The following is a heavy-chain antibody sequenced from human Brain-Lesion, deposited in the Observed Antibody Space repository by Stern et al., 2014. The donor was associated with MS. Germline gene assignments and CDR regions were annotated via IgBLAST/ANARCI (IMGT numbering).Heavy chain of an antibody. CDR2: INANNGGT. CDR1: GYTFTGYY. V-gene: IGHV1-2*02. CDR3: ARDQRGITIFGVVTDYYYLGMDV. Sequence: QLVQSGAEVKKPGASVTVSCKASGYTFTGYYIHWVRQAPGQGLEWIGWINANNGGTNDAQKFQGRVTMSSDTYISTAYVELSSLTSDDTAVYYCARDQRGITIFGVVTDYYYLGMDVWGQGTTVTVSS. J-gene: IGHJ6*02. D-gene: IGHD3-3*01.